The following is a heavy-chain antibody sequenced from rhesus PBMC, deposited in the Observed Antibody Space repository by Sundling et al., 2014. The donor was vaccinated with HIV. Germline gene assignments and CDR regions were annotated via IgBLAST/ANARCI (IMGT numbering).Heavy chain of an antibody. D-gene: IGHD2-39*02. Sequence: QVQLQESGPAVVKPSETLSLTCAVSGGSISSSNWWSWIRQSPGKGLEWIGDIYGTGGTTEYNPSLKSRVSISKDTSKNHFSLSLRSVTAADTGLYYCARGSCSGGVCFQFGFDSWGQGVVVTVSS. J-gene: IGHJ6*01. V-gene: IGHV4-93*01. CDR1: GGSISSSNW. CDR2: IYGTGGTT. CDR3: ARGSCSGGVCFQFGFDS.